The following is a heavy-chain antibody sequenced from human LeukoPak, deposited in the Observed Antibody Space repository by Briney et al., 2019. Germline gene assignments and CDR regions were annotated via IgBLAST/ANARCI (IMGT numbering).Heavy chain of an antibody. V-gene: IGHV3-30*04. CDR1: GFTFSSYA. D-gene: IGHD4-17*01. J-gene: IGHJ4*02. CDR3: ARDVWDYGDYMDY. CDR2: ISYDGSNK. Sequence: GRSLRLSCAASGFTFSSYAMHWVRQAPGKGLEWVAVISYDGSNKYYADSVKGRFTISRDNSKNTLYLQMNGLRAEDTAVYYCARDVWDYGDYMDYWGQGTLVTVSS.